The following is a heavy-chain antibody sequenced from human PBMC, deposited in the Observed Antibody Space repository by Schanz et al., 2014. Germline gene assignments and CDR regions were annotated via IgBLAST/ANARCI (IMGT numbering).Heavy chain of an antibody. J-gene: IGHJ4*02. CDR3: AKQIHYDILTVTRN. V-gene: IGHV3-23*01. CDR1: GFTFGSYG. D-gene: IGHD3-9*01. CDR2: ISGSGGST. Sequence: EEQLLQSGGGLVQPGGSLRLSCAASGFTFGSYGMSWVRQGPGKGLEWVSAISGSGGSTYYADSVKGRFTISRDNSKNTLYLQMNSLRAEDTAVYYCAKQIHYDILTVTRNWGQGTLVTVSS.